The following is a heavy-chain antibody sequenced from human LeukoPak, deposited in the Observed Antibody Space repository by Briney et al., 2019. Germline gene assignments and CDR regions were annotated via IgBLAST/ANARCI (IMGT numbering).Heavy chain of an antibody. J-gene: IGHJ4*02. CDR1: RFTFSTYI. D-gene: IGHD3-22*01. CDR2: IASDTTYM. CDR3: ARAYYDSSASSAFDF. Sequence: GGSLRLSCEASRFTFSTYIANWVRQAPGKGLEWVSSIASDTTYMKYADSVKGRFSVSRYNAKNSVFLEMKSLRADDTAVYFCARAYYDSSASSAFDFWGRGTLVTVSS. V-gene: IGHV3-21*06.